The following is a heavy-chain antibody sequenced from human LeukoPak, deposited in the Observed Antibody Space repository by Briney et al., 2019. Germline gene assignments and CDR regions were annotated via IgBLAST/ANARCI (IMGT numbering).Heavy chain of an antibody. CDR3: ARGSDYYDSSPLGTALWYFDY. CDR2: IYTSGST. J-gene: IGHJ4*02. V-gene: IGHV4-4*07. Sequence: SETLSLTCTVSGGSISSYYWSWIRQPAGKGLEWIGRIYTSGSTNYNPSLKSRVTISVDTSKNQFSLKLSSVTAADTAVYYCARGSDYYDSSPLGTALWYFDYWGQGTLVTVSS. D-gene: IGHD3-22*01. CDR1: GGSISSYY.